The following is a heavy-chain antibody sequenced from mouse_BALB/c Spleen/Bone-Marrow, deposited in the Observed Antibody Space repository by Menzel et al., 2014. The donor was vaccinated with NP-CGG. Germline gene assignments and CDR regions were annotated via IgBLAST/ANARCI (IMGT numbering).Heavy chain of an antibody. J-gene: IGHJ1*01. D-gene: IGHD1-1*01. V-gene: IGHV5-6-3*01. Sequence: DVHLVESGGGLVQPGGSLKLSCVASGFTFSSYGMSWVRQTPDKRLELVATINNNGGSTYYPDSVKGQSTISRDNAKNTLYLQMSSLKSEDTAMYYCARVYGWYFDVWGAGTTVTVSS. CDR1: GFTFSSYG. CDR3: ARVYGWYFDV. CDR2: INNNGGST.